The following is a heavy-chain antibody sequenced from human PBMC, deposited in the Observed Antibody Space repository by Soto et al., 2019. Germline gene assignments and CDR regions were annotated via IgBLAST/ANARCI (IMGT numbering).Heavy chain of an antibody. CDR3: ARDVRGGTYGSGSYHPPDY. D-gene: IGHD3-10*01. V-gene: IGHV3-21*01. Sequence: GGSLRLSCAASGFTFSSYSMNWVRQAPGKGLEWVSSISSSSSYIYYADSVKGRFTISRDNAKNSLYLQMNSLRAEDTAVYYCARDVRGGTYGSGSYHPPDYWGQGTLVTVSS. CDR1: GFTFSSYS. J-gene: IGHJ4*02. CDR2: ISSSSSYI.